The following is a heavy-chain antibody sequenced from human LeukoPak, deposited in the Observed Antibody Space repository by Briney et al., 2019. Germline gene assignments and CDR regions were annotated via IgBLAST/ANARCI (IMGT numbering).Heavy chain of an antibody. Sequence: ASVKVTCKASVYTFTTYGITWVRQAPGQGLEWMGWISGYNGNTIYAQKLQGRVTMTTDTSTSTAYMGLRSLRSDDTAVYYCARGDYGGNPDYSGQGTLVTVSS. CDR3: ARGDYGGNPDY. V-gene: IGHV1-18*01. D-gene: IGHD4-23*01. CDR1: VYTFTTYG. CDR2: ISGYNGNT. J-gene: IGHJ4*02.